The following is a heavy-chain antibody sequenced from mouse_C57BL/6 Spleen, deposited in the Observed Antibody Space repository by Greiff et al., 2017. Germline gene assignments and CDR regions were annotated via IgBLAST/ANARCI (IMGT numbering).Heavy chain of an antibody. Sequence: VQLQQSGAELARPGASVKLSCKASGYTFTSYGISWVKQRTGQGLEWIGEIYPRSGNTYYNEKFKGKATLTADKSSSTAYMGLRSLTSEDSAVYFCARDEGLDSKEDGFAYWGQGTLVTVSA. J-gene: IGHJ3*01. D-gene: IGHD2-5*01. V-gene: IGHV1-81*01. CDR2: IYPRSGNT. CDR3: ARDEGLDSKEDGFAY. CDR1: GYTFTSYG.